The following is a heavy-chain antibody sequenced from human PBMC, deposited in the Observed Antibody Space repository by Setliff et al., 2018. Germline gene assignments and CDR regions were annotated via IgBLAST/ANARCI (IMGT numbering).Heavy chain of an antibody. CDR3: ARDRGAATFDY. D-gene: IGHD1-26*01. CDR1: GYTFTSYA. J-gene: IGHJ4*02. V-gene: IGHV1-3*01. Sequence: ASVKVSCKASGYTFTSYAMHWVRQAPGQRLEWMGWIDADNDNTKYSQKFQGRVTITRDTSASTVYMELSSLRSEDTAVYYCARDRGAATFDYWGQGTLVTVSS. CDR2: IDADNDNT.